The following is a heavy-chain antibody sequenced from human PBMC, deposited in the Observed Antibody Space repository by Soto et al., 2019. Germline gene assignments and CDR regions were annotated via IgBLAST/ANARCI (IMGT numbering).Heavy chain of an antibody. Sequence: SLKISCKASGYSFTSYWITWLCQMPGKGLEWMGRIDPSDSYTNYSPSFQGHVTISADKSISTAYLQWSSLKASDTAIYYRARRKQRGMDVWGQGTTVTVS. V-gene: IGHV5-10-1*01. CDR2: IDPSDSYT. J-gene: IGHJ6*02. CDR3: ARRKQRGMDV. CDR1: GYSFTSYW.